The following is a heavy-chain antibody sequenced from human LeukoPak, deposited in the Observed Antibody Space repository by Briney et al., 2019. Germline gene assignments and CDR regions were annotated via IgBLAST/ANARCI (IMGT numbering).Heavy chain of an antibody. D-gene: IGHD3-22*01. J-gene: IGHJ4*02. CDR3: ARVYYYDSSGYSTSLDY. CDR2: IYSGGST. Sequence: GGSLRLSCAASGFTVSSNYMSWVRQAPGKGLEWVSVIYSGGSTYYADSVKGRFTISRDNSKNTLYLQMNSLRAEDTAVYYCARVYYYDSSGYSTSLDYWGQGTLVTVSS. V-gene: IGHV3-53*05. CDR1: GFTVSSNY.